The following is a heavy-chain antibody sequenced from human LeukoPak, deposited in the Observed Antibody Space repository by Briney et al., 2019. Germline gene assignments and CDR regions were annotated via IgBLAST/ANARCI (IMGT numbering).Heavy chain of an antibody. D-gene: IGHD6-13*01. Sequence: GGSLRLSCAASGFTFSDYYMSWIRQAPGKGLEWVSYISSSGSTIYYADSVKGRFTISRDNAKNSLYLQMNSLRAEDTAVYYCARKSYSSSWFAFDIWGQGTMVTVSS. CDR3: ARKSYSSSWFAFDI. J-gene: IGHJ3*02. CDR1: GFTFSDYY. CDR2: ISSSGSTI. V-gene: IGHV3-11*01.